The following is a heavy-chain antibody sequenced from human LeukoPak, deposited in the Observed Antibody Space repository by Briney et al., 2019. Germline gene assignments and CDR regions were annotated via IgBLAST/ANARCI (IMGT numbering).Heavy chain of an antibody. CDR3: ARERDGRFFDY. CDR2: INQEGSEK. D-gene: IGHD5-24*01. J-gene: IGHJ4*02. CDR1: GLTFRSYW. Sequence: GGSLRLSCAVSGLTFRSYWMSWVRQAPGKGLEWVANINQEGSEKYFVDSVKGRFTISRDNIKNSLHLQMNTLRAEDAAVYYCARERDGRFFDYWGQGTLVTVSS. V-gene: IGHV3-7*01.